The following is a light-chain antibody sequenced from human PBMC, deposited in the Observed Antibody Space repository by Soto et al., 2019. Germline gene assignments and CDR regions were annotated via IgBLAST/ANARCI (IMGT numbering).Light chain of an antibody. CDR3: QQYNNWPLT. CDR1: QSVSTN. V-gene: IGKV3-15*01. CDR2: GTS. Sequence: ETVMTQSPSTRSVSPWERSTLSFRASQSVSTNLAWYQQKPGQAPRLLIYGTSTRATGIPARFSGSGSGTEFTLTISSLQSEDFSVYYCQQYNNWPLTFGGGTKVDIK. J-gene: IGKJ4*01.